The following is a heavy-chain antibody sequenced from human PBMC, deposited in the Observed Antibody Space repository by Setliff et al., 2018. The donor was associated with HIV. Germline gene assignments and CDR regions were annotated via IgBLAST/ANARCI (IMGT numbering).Heavy chain of an antibody. Sequence: PSATLSLTCAVYGGSLSGYYWRWIRQPPGKGLEWIGDVSHTGSTNYNPSLKSRITISADTPKNQFSLKLSSVTAADTAVYYCAREGTYSGTYWVRRVASFDIWGQGTMVTVSS. D-gene: IGHD1-26*01. J-gene: IGHJ3*02. V-gene: IGHV4-34*01. CDR3: AREGTYSGTYWVRRVASFDI. CDR1: GGSLSGYY. CDR2: VSHTGST.